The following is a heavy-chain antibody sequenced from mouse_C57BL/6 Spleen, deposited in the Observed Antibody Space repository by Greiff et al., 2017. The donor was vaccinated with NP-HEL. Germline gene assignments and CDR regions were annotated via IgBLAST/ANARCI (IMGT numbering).Heavy chain of an antibody. CDR3: ARQDSNYPYYFDY. V-gene: IGHV1-82*01. Sequence: QVQLQQSGPELVKPGASVKISCKASGYAFSSSWMNWVKQRPGKGLEWIGRIYPGDGDTNYNGKFKGKATLTADKSSSTAYMQLSSLTSEDSAVYFCARQDSNYPYYFDYWGQGTTLTVSS. J-gene: IGHJ2*01. CDR2: IYPGDGDT. CDR1: GYAFSSSW. D-gene: IGHD2-5*01.